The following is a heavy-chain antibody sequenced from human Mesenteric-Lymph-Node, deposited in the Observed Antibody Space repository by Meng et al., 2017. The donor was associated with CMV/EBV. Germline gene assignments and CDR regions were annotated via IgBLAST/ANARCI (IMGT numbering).Heavy chain of an antibody. CDR1: GYTFTGYY. CDR3: ARDAPGPITIQH. D-gene: IGHD3-9*01. CDR2: INPNSGGT. J-gene: IGHJ4*02. V-gene: IGHV1-2*02. Sequence: ASVKVSCKASGYTFTGYYMHWVRQAPRQGLEWMGWINPNSGGTNYAQKFQGRVTMTRDTSISTAYMELSRLRSDDTAVYYCARDAPGPITIQHWGQGTLVTVSS.